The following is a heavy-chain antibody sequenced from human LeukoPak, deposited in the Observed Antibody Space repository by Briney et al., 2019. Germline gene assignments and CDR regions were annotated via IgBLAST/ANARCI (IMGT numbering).Heavy chain of an antibody. J-gene: IGHJ4*02. CDR2: ISYDGSNK. D-gene: IGHD6-19*01. V-gene: IGHV3-30*18. CDR1: GFTFSSYG. CDR3: AKIVSDSSGWYHFDY. Sequence: PGGSLRLSCAASGFTFSSYGMHWVRQAPGKGLEWVAVISYDGSNKYYADSVKGRFTISRDNSKNTLYLQMNSLRAEDTAVYYCAKIVSDSSGWYHFDYWGQGALVTVSS.